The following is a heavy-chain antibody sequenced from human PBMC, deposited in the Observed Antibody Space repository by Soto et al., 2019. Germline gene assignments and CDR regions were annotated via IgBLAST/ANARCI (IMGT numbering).Heavy chain of an antibody. J-gene: IGHJ6*02. CDR1: GFTFSSCT. V-gene: IGHV3-21*01. D-gene: IGHD2-15*01. CDR2: ISTSTSHI. Sequence: EVHLVESGGGLVKPGGSLRLSCAVSGFTFSSCTMNWVRQAPGKGLEWVSSISTSTSHIYYADSVKGRFTISRDNAKHSLFLQMNSLRAEDTAVYYCSGCSGGACHQNYGMDVWGQGTTVTVSS. CDR3: SGCSGGACHQNYGMDV.